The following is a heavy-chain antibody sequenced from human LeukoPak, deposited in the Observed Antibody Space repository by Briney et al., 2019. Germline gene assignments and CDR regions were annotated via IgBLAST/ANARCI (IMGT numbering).Heavy chain of an antibody. Sequence: SETLSLTCAVYGGSFSGYYWSWIRQPPGKGLEWIGEINHSGSTNYNPSLKSRVTISVDTSKNQFSLKLSSVTAADTAVYYCARHLPPMDVWGQGTTVTVSS. CDR1: GGSFSGYY. D-gene: IGHD1-14*01. CDR3: ARHLPPMDV. V-gene: IGHV4-34*01. J-gene: IGHJ6*02. CDR2: INHSGST.